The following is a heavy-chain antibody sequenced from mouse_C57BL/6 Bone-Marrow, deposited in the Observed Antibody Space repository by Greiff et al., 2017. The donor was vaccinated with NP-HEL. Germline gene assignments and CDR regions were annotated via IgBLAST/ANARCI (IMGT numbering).Heavy chain of an antibody. CDR1: GISITTGNYR. J-gene: IGHJ1*03. V-gene: IGHV3-5*01. D-gene: IGHD2-4*01. Sequence: VQLKESGPGLVKPSQTVFLTCTVTGISITTGNYRWSWIRQFPGNKLEWIGYIYYSGTITYNPSLTSRTTITRDTPKNQFFLEMNSLTAEDTATYYCARDGGDYDERYFDVWGTGTTVTVSS. CDR2: IYYSGTI. CDR3: ARDGGDYDERYFDV.